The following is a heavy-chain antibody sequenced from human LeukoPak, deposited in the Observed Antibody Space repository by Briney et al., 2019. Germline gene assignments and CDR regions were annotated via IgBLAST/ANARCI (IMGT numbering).Heavy chain of an antibody. J-gene: IGHJ5*02. Sequence: GGSVTLSCSASGFTFSSYSMIWLAPAPGKGRVCVTYINSSGSYIYYAVTVTGRFTISRYNAKISLYLQTNSVRAEDTAVYYCARRELENSWGQGTLVTVSS. V-gene: IGHV3-21*01. CDR2: INSSGSYI. D-gene: IGHD1-7*01. CDR1: GFTFSSYS. CDR3: ARRELENS.